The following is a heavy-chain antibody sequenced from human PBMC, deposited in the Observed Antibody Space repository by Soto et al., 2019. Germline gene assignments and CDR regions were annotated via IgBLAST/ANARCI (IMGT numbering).Heavy chain of an antibody. V-gene: IGHV1-3*01. Sequence: ASVKVSCKASGYTFTSYAMHWVRQAPGQRLEWMGWINAGNGNTKYAQKFQGGVTMTTGTSTGTGYMELRSLRSDDTAVYYCARDWEGAHPYWGQGTLVTVSS. CDR1: GYTFTSYA. J-gene: IGHJ4*02. D-gene: IGHD1-26*01. CDR2: INAGNGNT. CDR3: ARDWEGAHPY.